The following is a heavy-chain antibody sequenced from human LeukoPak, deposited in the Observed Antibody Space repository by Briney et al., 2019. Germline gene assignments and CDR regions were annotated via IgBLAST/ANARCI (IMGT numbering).Heavy chain of an antibody. CDR1: GGTFSSYA. V-gene: IGHV1-69*04. D-gene: IGHD6-13*01. Sequence: SVKVSCKASGGTFSSYAISWVRQAPGQGLEWLGRIIPIFGIANYAQKFQGRVTITADKSTSTAYMELSSLRSEDTAVYYCARDSGIAAAGSSPFDYWGQGTLVTVSS. CDR3: ARDSGIAAAGSSPFDY. CDR2: IIPIFGIA. J-gene: IGHJ4*02.